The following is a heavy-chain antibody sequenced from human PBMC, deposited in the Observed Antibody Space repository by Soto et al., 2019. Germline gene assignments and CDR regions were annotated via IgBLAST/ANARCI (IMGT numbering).Heavy chain of an antibody. CDR3: AGVSIAAGYGYFDY. J-gene: IGHJ4*02. V-gene: IGHV4-59*01. CDR1: GGSISSYY. CDR2: IYYSGST. D-gene: IGHD6-6*01. Sequence: SETLSLTCTVSGGSISSYYWSWIRQPPGKGLEWIGYIYYSGSTNYNPSLKSRVTISVDTSKNQFSLKLSSVTAADTAVYYCAGVSIAAGYGYFDYWGQGTLVTVSS.